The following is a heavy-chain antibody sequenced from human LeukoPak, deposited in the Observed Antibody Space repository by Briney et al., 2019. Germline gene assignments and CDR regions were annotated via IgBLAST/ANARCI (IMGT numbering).Heavy chain of an antibody. J-gene: IGHJ5*02. CDR3: ARHPPRYYDFWSGYYSTFDP. CDR2: IYYNGST. V-gene: IGHV4-39*01. D-gene: IGHD3-3*01. CDR1: GGSISSSSYY. Sequence: PSETLSLTCTVSGGSISSSSYYWGWIRQPPGKGLEWIGRIYYNGSTYYNPSLKSRVTISVDTSKNQFSLKLSSVTAADTAMYYCARHPPRYYDFWSGYYSTFDPWGQGTLVTVSS.